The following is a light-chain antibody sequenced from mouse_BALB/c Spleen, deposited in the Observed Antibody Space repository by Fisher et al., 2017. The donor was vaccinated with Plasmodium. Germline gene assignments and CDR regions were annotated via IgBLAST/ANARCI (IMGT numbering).Light chain of an antibody. J-gene: IGKJ5*01. CDR3: SQSTHVPLT. V-gene: IGKV1-135*01. CDR1: QSLLNSDGKTY. CDR2: LVS. Sequence: DIVMTQSPLTLSVTIGQPASISCKSSQSLLNSDGKTYLSWLLQRPGQSPKRLIYLVSKLDSGVPDRFTGSGSGTDFTLKISRVEAEDLGLYFCSQSTHVPLTFGAGTKLELK.